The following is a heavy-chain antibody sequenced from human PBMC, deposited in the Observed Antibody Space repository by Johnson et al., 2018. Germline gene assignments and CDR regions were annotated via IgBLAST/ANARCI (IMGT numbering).Heavy chain of an antibody. V-gene: IGHV3-9*01. D-gene: IGHD6-19*01. CDR1: GFTFDDYA. J-gene: IGHJ4*02. Sequence: VQLVESGGGLVQPGRSLRLSCAASGFTFDDYAMIWVRQAPGKGLEWVSGISWNSGSVDYADSVQGRFTISRDNAKNFLFLQLNSLGAEDTAGYYCAKETGGGIEMAGTFCGNWGQGTLVTVSS. CDR2: ISWNSGSV. CDR3: AKETGGGIEMAGTFCGN.